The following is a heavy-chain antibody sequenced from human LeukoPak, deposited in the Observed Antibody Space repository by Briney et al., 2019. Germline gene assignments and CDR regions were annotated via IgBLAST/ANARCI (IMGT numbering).Heavy chain of an antibody. CDR3: VKDLRSDFMGVLSRYLSY. D-gene: IGHD2/OR15-2a*01. Sequence: QPGGSLRLSCSASGFTFSSFAMHWVRQAPGKGLEYVVAISRNGGSTYYADSVKGRFTISRDNSKSTLYLQMSSLRAEDTAVYLCVKDLRSDFMGVLSRYLSYWGRGTLVTVSS. CDR1: GFTFSSFA. V-gene: IGHV3-64D*09. J-gene: IGHJ4*02. CDR2: ISRNGGST.